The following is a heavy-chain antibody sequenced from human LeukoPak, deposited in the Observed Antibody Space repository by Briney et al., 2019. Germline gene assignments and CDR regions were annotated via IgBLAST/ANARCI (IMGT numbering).Heavy chain of an antibody. D-gene: IGHD2-15*01. CDR1: GGSFSGYY. CDR2: INHSGST. Sequence: PSETLSLTSAVNGGSFSGYYWSWIRQPPGKGLEXXXEINHSGSTNYNPSLKSRVTISVDTSKNQFSLKLSSVTAADTAVYYCARGDIVVVVAASNFYYYYGMDVWGQGTTVTVSS. J-gene: IGHJ6*02. CDR3: ARGDIVVVVAASNFYYYYGMDV. V-gene: IGHV4-34*01.